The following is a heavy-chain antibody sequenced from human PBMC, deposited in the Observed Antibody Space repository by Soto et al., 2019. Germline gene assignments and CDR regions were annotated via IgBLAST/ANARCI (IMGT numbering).Heavy chain of an antibody. Sequence: QVQLVQSGAEVKKPGASVKVSCKASGYTFTSYAINWVRQATGQGLEWMGWMNSNSGNTGYAQQFQGRVSITRNTSISTAYMELSSLRSEDTAVYYCARGGCSSTSCQGGDYYYYMDGWGKVTTVTVSS. V-gene: IGHV1-8*01. D-gene: IGHD2-2*01. CDR2: MNSNSGNT. J-gene: IGHJ6*03. CDR3: ARGGCSSTSCQGGDYYYYMDG. CDR1: GYTFTSYA.